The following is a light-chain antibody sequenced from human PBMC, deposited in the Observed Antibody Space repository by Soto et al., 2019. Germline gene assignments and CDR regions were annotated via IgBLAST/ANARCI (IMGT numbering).Light chain of an antibody. CDR2: DVS. CDR3: QQRRDWPIT. Sequence: EIVLTPSPAPLSLSPGERATLSCRASQSLDTYLAWYQQKPGQAPRLLIHDVSNRATGIPARFSGGGSGTDFTLTISSLEPEDFAVYYCQQRRDWPITFGQGTRLEIK. V-gene: IGKV3-11*01. CDR1: QSLDTY. J-gene: IGKJ5*01.